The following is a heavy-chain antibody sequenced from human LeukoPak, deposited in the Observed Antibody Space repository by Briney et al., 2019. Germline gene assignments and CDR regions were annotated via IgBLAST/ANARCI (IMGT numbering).Heavy chain of an antibody. Sequence: GESLKISCKGSGYSFPSCWIGWVRQMPGKGLVWMGIIYPADSDTRYSPSFQGQVTISADKSISTAYLQWSSLKASDTAMYYCARSPKRYFDLWYYYGMDVWGQGTTVTVSS. D-gene: IGHD3-9*01. J-gene: IGHJ6*01. CDR2: IYPADSDT. V-gene: IGHV5-51*01. CDR3: ARSPKRYFDLWYYYGMDV. CDR1: GYSFPSCW.